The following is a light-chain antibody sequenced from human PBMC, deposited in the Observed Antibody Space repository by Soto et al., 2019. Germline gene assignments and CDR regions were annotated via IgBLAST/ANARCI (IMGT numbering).Light chain of an antibody. CDR3: QQHGSSPLT. CDR1: QSVSTTY. CDR2: GTS. V-gene: IGKV3-20*01. J-gene: IGKJ1*01. Sequence: EILLTQSPGTLSLSPGERATLSCRATQSVSTTYLAWYQQKPGQAPRLLIYGTSSRATGIPDRFSGSGSGTDFTLTISRLEPEDCAMYYCQQHGSSPLTFGLGTRVEIK.